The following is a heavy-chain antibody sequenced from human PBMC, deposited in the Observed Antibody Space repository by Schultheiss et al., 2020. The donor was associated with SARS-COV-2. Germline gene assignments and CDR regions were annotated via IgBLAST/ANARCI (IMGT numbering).Heavy chain of an antibody. Sequence: SETLSLTCTVSGGSISSGGYYWSWIRQHPGKGLEWIGYIYYSGSTNYNPSLKSRVTMSIDTSKNQFSLKLRSVTAADTAVYYCARGNHGGYSYGKKRNYYYGMDVWGQGTTVTVSS. D-gene: IGHD5-18*01. CDR2: IYYSGST. J-gene: IGHJ6*02. CDR3: ARGNHGGYSYGKKRNYYYGMDV. CDR1: GGSISSGGYY. V-gene: IGHV4-61*08.